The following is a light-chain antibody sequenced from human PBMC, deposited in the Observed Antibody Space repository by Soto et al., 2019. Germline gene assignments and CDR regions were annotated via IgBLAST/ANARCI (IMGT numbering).Light chain of an antibody. CDR2: AAS. Sequence: IQMTQSPSSLSASVGDRVTITCRASQAIGNDLGWYQQKPRKAPKRLIYAASSLQSGVPSRFSGSGSGTEFTLTISSLQPEDSATDFCLQHDSYPVTFGGGTRVDIK. CDR1: QAIGND. CDR3: LQHDSYPVT. V-gene: IGKV1-17*01. J-gene: IGKJ4*01.